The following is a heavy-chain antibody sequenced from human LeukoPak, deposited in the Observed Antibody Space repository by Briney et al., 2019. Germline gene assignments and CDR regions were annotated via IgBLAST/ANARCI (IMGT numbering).Heavy chain of an antibody. CDR3: ARAGYSYGTGYYFDY. D-gene: IGHD5-18*01. V-gene: IGHV4-59*01. J-gene: IGHJ4*02. CDR2: IYHTGAT. Sequence: SETLSLTCTVSGGSISSYYWSWIRLPPGKGLEWIGYIYHTGATYYNPSLKSRVTISLDTSKNQLSLKLSSVTAADAAVYYCARAGYSYGTGYYFDYWGQGALVTVSS. CDR1: GGSISSYY.